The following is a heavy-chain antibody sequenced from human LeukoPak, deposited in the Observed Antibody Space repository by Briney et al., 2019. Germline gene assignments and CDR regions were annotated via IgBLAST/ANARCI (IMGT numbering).Heavy chain of an antibody. D-gene: IGHD7-27*01. J-gene: IGHJ4*02. Sequence: SSQTLSLTCTVSGGSISSGDYFWSWIRQPPGKGLEWIGNIYYNGNTYYNPSLESRGTISVDTFKNQFSLKLNSVTAADTAVYYCARDLWGLDSWGQGTLVTLSS. V-gene: IGHV4-30-4*01. CDR2: IYYNGNT. CDR3: ARDLWGLDS. CDR1: GGSISSGDYF.